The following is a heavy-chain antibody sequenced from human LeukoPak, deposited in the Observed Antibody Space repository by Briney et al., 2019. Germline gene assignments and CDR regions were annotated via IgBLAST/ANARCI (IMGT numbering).Heavy chain of an antibody. V-gene: IGHV3-48*01. CDR1: GFTFSSYS. Sequence: PGGSLRLSCAASGFTFSSYSMNWFRQAPGKGLEWVSYISSSSSTTYYADSVKGRFTISRDNAKNSLYLQMNTLRAADTAVYYCARDRGYYDSSGSFDYWGQGTLVTVSS. CDR3: ARDRGYYDSSGSFDY. J-gene: IGHJ4*02. CDR2: ISSSSSTT. D-gene: IGHD3-22*01.